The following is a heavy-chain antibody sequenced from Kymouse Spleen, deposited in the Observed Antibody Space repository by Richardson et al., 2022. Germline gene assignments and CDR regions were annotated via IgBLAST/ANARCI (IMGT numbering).Heavy chain of an antibody. Sequence: QLQLQESGPGLVKPSETLSLTCTVSGGSISSSSYYWGWIRQPPGKGLEWIGSIYYSGSTYYNPSLKSRVTISVDTSKNQFSLKLSSVTAADTAVYYCARGYSNYGHYYYYGMDVWGQGTTVTVSS. J-gene: IGHJ6*02. V-gene: IGHV4-39*01. CDR3: ARGYSNYGHYYYYGMDV. CDR2: IYYSGST. CDR1: GGSISSSSYY. D-gene: IGHD4-11,IGHD4-11*01.